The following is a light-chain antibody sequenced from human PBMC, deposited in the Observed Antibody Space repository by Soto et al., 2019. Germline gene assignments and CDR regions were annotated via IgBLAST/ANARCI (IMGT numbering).Light chain of an antibody. V-gene: IGLV2-14*01. CDR2: EVS. Sequence: SVLTQPASVSGSPGQSITISCTGTSSDVGSYNYVSWYQQHPGKAPKLMIYEVSNRPSGVSNRFSGSKSGNTASLTISGLQAEDEADYYCCSYTSSTTDVFGTGTKVTVL. CDR3: CSYTSSTTDV. J-gene: IGLJ1*01. CDR1: SSDVGSYNY.